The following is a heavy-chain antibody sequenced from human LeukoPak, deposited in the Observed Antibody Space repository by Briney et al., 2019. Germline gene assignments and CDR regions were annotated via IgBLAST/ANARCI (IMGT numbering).Heavy chain of an antibody. CDR1: GFTFSSYE. D-gene: IGHD3-22*01. Sequence: PGGSLRLSCAASGFTFSSYEMNWVRQAPGKGLEWVSYTSSSGSTIYYADSVKGRFTISRDNAKNSLYLQMNSLRAEDTAVYYCARYYYDSSGYFDPHWGQGTLVTVSS. CDR2: TSSSGSTI. V-gene: IGHV3-48*03. CDR3: ARYYYDSSGYFDPH. J-gene: IGHJ4*02.